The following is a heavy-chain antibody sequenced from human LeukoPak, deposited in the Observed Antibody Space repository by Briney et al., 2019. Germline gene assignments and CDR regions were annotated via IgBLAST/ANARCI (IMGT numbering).Heavy chain of an antibody. CDR1: GGSISGYS. D-gene: IGHD2-15*01. J-gene: IGHJ5*02. CDR2: IYHSGST. Sequence: SETLSLTCTVSGGSISGYSWSWIRQPPGKGLEWIGYIYHSGSTYYNPSLKSRVTISVDRSKNQFSLKLSSVTAADTAVYYCARGIGGSSKVEGDWFDPWGQGTLVTVSS. V-gene: IGHV4-30-2*01. CDR3: ARGIGGSSKVEGDWFDP.